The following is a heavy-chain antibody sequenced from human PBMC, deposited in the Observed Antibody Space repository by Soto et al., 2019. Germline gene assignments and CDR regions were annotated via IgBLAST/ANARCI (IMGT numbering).Heavy chain of an antibody. V-gene: IGHV5-51*01. CDR3: ARPANTVADHFDL. Sequence: GASLKISCQVSGYTFTIYWIGWVRQMPGKGLEWMGIIYPSDSDTRYSPSFQGQVTISADQSINTAYPQWDSLKASDTAIYYCARPANTVADHFDLWGQGTPVTV. CDR2: IYPSDSDT. J-gene: IGHJ4*02. D-gene: IGHD4-17*01. CDR1: GYTFTIYW.